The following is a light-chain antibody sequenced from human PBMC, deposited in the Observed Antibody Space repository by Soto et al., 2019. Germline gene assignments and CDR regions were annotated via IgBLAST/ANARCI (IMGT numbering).Light chain of an antibody. J-gene: IGLJ1*01. CDR1: SSNIGAGYD. CDR3: QTYDTSLSGSWV. Sequence: QSVLTQPPSVSGAPGQRVTISCTGSSSNIGAGYDVHWYQQLPGTAPKLLIYDNSNRPSGVPDRFSGSKSGTSASLAITGLQAEDEADYYCQTYDTSLSGSWVFGTGTKVTVL. CDR2: DNS. V-gene: IGLV1-40*01.